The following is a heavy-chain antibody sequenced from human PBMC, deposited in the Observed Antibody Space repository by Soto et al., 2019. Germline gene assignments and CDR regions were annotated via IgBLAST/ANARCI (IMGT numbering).Heavy chain of an antibody. CDR2: IIPIFGTA. J-gene: IGHJ2*01. D-gene: IGHD1-26*01. Sequence: QVQLVQSGAEVKKPGSSVKVSCKASGGTFSSYAISWVRQAPGQGLEWMGGIIPIFGTANYAQKFQGRVTITADKSTSTAYMELSSLRSEDTAVYYCARDLRRGVGSTGPFDLWGRGTLVTVSS. V-gene: IGHV1-69*06. CDR3: ARDLRRGVGSTGPFDL. CDR1: GGTFSSYA.